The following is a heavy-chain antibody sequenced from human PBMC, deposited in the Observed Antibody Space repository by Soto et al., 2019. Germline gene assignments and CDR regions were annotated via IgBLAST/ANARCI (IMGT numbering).Heavy chain of an antibody. CDR1: GYTFTSYG. CDR2: ISAYNGNT. CDR3: ARDLKYYDFWSGSNPFDY. V-gene: IGHV1-18*01. J-gene: IGHJ4*02. D-gene: IGHD3-3*01. Sequence: EASVKVSCKASGYTFTSYGISWVRQAPGQGLEWMGWISAYNGNTNYAQKLQGRVTMTTDTSTSTAYMELRSLRSDDTAVYYCARDLKYYDFWSGSNPFDYWGQGTLVTVSS.